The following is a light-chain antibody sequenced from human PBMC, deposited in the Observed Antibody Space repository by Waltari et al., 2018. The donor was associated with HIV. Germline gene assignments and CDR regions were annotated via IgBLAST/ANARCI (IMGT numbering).Light chain of an antibody. CDR2: EVT. J-gene: IGLJ3*02. CDR1: SSDFGAYHP. Sequence: SALTQPPSVSGSLGHSVTISCPAPSSDFGAYHPVSSYQQSPGTAPKLRIYEVTHRPSGVPVRFSGSKSGNTASLTISGLQADDEADYYCSSYTTSSTWVFGGGTKLTVL. V-gene: IGLV2-18*02. CDR3: SSYTTSSTWV.